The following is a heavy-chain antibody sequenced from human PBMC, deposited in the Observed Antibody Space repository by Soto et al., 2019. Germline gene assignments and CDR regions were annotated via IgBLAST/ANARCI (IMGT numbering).Heavy chain of an antibody. D-gene: IGHD2-2*02. CDR2: MNPNSGNT. CDR1: GYIFTTFD. J-gene: IGHJ6*01. V-gene: IGHV1-8*01. Sequence: QVQLVQSGAEVKKPGASVKVSCKASGYIFTTFDINWVRQATGQGHEWVGWMNPNSGNTGYAQKFQGRVTMTRNTSISTAYMELSSLRSEDTAVYYCARDHCTTTSCYTSIYYYGMDVW. CDR3: ARDHCTTTSCYTSIYYYGMDV.